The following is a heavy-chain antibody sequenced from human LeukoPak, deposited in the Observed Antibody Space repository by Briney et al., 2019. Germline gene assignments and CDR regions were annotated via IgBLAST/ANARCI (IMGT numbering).Heavy chain of an antibody. D-gene: IGHD2-15*01. J-gene: IGHJ4*02. CDR1: GDTVSSNY. V-gene: IGHV3-53*01. CDR2: IYSGGST. Sequence: GGSLRLSCAASGDTVSSNYMSWVRQAPGKGLEWVSVIYSGGSTYSADSVKGRFTVSRDNSKNTLYLQTNSLRADGTSVYYCAGVAPGNYFDYWGQGTLVTVSS. CDR3: AGVAPGNYFDY.